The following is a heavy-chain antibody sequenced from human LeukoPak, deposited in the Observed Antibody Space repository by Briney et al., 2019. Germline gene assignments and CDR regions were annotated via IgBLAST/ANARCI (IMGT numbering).Heavy chain of an antibody. J-gene: IGHJ4*02. Sequence: GRSLRLSCAASGFTFTSYTMHWVRQAPGKGLEWVAVISSDGSSKYYADSVKGRFTISRGNSKNTLYLQMNSLRTEDTAVYYCARDQGRIAAAGNYLSSGYWGREPWSPSPQ. V-gene: IGHV3-30-3*01. CDR3: ARDQGRIAAAGNYLSSGY. D-gene: IGHD6-13*01. CDR2: ISSDGSSK. CDR1: GFTFTSYT.